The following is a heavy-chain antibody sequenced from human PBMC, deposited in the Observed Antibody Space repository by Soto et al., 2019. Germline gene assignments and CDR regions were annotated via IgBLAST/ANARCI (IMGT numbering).Heavy chain of an antibody. CDR2: IYHTGST. J-gene: IGHJ4*02. D-gene: IGHD1-7*01. V-gene: IGHV4-34*01. CDR3: ARDMTRTVVPYFDF. Sequence: SETLSLTCAVSGGSFSGYYWSWIRQPPGKGLEWVGEIYHTGSTNYNPSLKSRVTISVDTSKNQISLRLKSVTAADTAVYYCARDMTRTVVPYFDFWGQGTLVTVSS. CDR1: GGSFSGYY.